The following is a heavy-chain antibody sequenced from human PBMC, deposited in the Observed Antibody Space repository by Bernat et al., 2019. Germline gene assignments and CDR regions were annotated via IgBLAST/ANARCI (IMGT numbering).Heavy chain of an antibody. D-gene: IGHD1-26*01. V-gene: IGHV3-23*01. CDR2: ISGSGGST. CDR3: ATTKVVGATMGEAG. Sequence: EVQLLESGGGLVQPGGSLRLSCAASEFTFSSYAMSWVRQAPGKGLEWVSGISGSGGSTYYADSVKGRFTISRDSSKNTLFLQMNSLRAEDTAVYYCATTKVVGATMGEAGWGQGTLVTVSS. J-gene: IGHJ4*02. CDR1: EFTFSSYA.